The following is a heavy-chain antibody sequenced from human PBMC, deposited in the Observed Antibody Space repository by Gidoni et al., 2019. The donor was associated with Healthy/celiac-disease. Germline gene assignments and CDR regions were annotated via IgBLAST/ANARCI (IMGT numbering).Heavy chain of an antibody. Sequence: EVQLLESGGGLVQPGGSMRLSCAASGFTFSSYAMSWVRQAPGKGLVGVSAISSSGGSTYYADSVKGRFTISRDNSKNTLYLQMNSLRAEDTAVYYCAKDPRRDGYNLVDYWGQGTLVTVSS. CDR2: ISSSGGST. V-gene: IGHV3-23*01. J-gene: IGHJ4*02. D-gene: IGHD5-12*01. CDR1: GFTFSSYA. CDR3: AKDPRRDGYNLVDY.